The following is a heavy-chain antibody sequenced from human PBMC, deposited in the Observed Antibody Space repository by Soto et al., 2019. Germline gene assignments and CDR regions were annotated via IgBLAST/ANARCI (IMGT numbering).Heavy chain of an antibody. CDR2: INPDNGGT. V-gene: IGHV1-2*02. CDR1: GYAFTGHY. CDR3: AREVGQVGYSSSSCDY. Sequence: GXSVNLACKASGYAFTGHYMYWVRQAPRQGLEWMGWINPDNGGTSYTQKFQGRVTMTTDTSINTAYMELSRLRSDDTAVYYCAREVGQVGYSSSSCDYWGQASLVTVPS. D-gene: IGHD6-6*01. J-gene: IGHJ4*02.